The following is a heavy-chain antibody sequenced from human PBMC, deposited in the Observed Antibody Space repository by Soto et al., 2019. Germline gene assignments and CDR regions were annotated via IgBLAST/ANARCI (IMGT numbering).Heavy chain of an antibody. Sequence: ASVKVSCKASGGTFSSYTISWVRQAPGQGLEWMGRIIPILGIANYAQKFQGRVTITADKSTSTAYMELSSLRSEDTAVYYCAPLAAAGRQATDCWGQGTLVTVSS. D-gene: IGHD6-13*01. V-gene: IGHV1-69*02. CDR1: GGTFSSYT. CDR3: APLAAAGRQATDC. CDR2: IIPILGIA. J-gene: IGHJ4*02.